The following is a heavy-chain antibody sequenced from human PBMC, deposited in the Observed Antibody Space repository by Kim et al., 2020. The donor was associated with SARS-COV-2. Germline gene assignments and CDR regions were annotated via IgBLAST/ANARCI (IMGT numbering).Heavy chain of an antibody. J-gene: IGHJ4*02. D-gene: IGHD5-12*01. V-gene: IGHV4-34*01. CDR1: GGSFSGYY. CDR2: INHSGST. Sequence: SETLSLTCAVYGGSFSGYYWSWIRQPPGKGLEWIGEINHSGSTNYNPSLKSRVTISVDTSKNQFSLKLSSVTAADTAVYYCASQVEMATRWGQGTLVTVSS. CDR3: ASQVEMATR.